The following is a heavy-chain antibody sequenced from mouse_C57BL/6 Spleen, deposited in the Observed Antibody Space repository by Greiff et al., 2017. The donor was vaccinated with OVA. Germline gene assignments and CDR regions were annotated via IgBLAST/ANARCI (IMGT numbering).Heavy chain of an antibody. Sequence: EVKLMESGGGLVKPGGSLKLSCAASGFTFSDYGMHWVRQAPEKGLEWVAYISSGSSTIYYADTMKGRFTISRDNAKNTLFLQMTSLRSEDTAMYYCARGADSSGYPYYAMDYWGQGTSVTVSS. J-gene: IGHJ4*01. D-gene: IGHD3-2*02. CDR3: ARGADSSGYPYYAMDY. CDR2: ISSGSSTI. CDR1: GFTFSDYG. V-gene: IGHV5-17*01.